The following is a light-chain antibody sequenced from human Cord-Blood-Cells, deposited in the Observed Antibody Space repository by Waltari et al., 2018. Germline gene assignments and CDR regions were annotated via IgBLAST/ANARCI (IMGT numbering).Light chain of an antibody. J-gene: IGKJ3*01. CDR2: KAS. CDR1: QSISSW. V-gene: IGKV1-5*03. Sequence: DIQMTQSQSTLSASVGDRVTITCRASQSISSWLAWYQQKPGKAPKLLIYKASSLESGVPSRFSGSGSGTEFTLTISSLQPDDFATYYCQQYNSYSLTFGPGTKVDIK. CDR3: QQYNSYSLT.